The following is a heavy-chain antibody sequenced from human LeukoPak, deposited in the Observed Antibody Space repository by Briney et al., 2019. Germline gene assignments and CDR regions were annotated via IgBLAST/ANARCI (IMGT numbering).Heavy chain of an antibody. J-gene: IGHJ4*02. V-gene: IGHV1-3*01. Sequence: ASVTVSFTASGYTFTSYAMHWVRQAPGQRLEWMGWINAGNGNTKYSQKFQGRVTITRDTSASTAYMELSSLRSEDTAAYYCARDPEGELEPYFDYWGQGTLVTVSS. CDR1: GYTFTSYA. D-gene: IGHD1-1*01. CDR2: INAGNGNT. CDR3: ARDPEGELEPYFDY.